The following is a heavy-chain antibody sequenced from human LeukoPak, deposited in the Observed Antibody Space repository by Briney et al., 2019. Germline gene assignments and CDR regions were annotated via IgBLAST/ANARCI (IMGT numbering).Heavy chain of an antibody. CDR1: GGSISSTSYY. CDR3: ARHGSDRSFDL. J-gene: IGHJ2*01. CDR2: VSYSGTT. D-gene: IGHD6-19*01. V-gene: IGHV4-61*05. Sequence: SETLSLTCTVSGGSISSTSYYWGWIRQPPGKGLEWLGYVSYSGTTNYNPSLKSRVTISLYTSKNQFSLKLSSVTAADTAVNYCARHGSDRSFDLWGRGTLVTVSS.